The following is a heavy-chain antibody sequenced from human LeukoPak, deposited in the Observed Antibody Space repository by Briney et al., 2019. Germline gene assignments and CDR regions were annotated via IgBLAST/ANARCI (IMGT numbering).Heavy chain of an antibody. Sequence: PSETLSLTCAVSGYSISSGYYWGRIRPPPGKGLAWIGSIYPSGSTDYNPSLKSRVTISVDTSKTQFSLKLSSVTAADTAVYYCARHVLTSMVRGPDDAFDIWGQGTMVTVSS. CDR2: IYPSGST. J-gene: IGHJ3*02. CDR1: GYSISSGYY. D-gene: IGHD3-10*01. CDR3: ARHVLTSMVRGPDDAFDI. V-gene: IGHV4-38-2*01.